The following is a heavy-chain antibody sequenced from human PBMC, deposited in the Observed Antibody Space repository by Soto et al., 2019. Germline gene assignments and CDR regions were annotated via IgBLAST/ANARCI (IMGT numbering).Heavy chain of an antibody. D-gene: IGHD1-26*01. CDR2: IYSGGST. J-gene: IGHJ4*02. CDR1: GFTVSSNY. V-gene: IGHV3-53*01. Sequence: GGSLRLSCAASGFTVSSNYMSWVRQAPGKGLEWVSVIYSGGSTYYADSVKGRFTISRDNSKNTLYLQMNSLRAEDTAVYYCARDGNENLVGATVFDYWGQGPLVTVSS. CDR3: ARDGNENLVGATVFDY.